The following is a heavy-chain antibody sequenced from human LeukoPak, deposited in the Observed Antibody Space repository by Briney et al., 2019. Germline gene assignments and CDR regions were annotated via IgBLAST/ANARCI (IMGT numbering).Heavy chain of an antibody. J-gene: IGHJ6*03. V-gene: IGHV1-46*01. Sequence: ASVKVSCKASGYTFTSYYMHWVRQAPGQGLEWMGIINPSGGSTSYAQKFQGRVTMTRDMSTSTVYMELSSLRSEDTAVYYCARGATMVRGVIREYYYYYYMDVWGKGTTVTVSS. CDR2: INPSGGST. CDR3: ARGATMVRGVIREYYYYYYMDV. D-gene: IGHD3-10*01. CDR1: GYTFTSYY.